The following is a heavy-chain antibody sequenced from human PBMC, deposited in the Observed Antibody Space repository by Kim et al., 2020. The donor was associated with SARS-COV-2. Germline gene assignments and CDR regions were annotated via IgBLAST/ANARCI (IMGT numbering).Heavy chain of an antibody. D-gene: IGHD2-2*01. CDR2: IGFNPTNT. V-gene: IGHV3-23*01. J-gene: IGHJ4*02. CDR3: AKGTTDIDY. Sequence: GGSLRLSCAASGFTFSSSGMTWVRQAPGKGLECVSAIGFNPTNTDYAVSAKGRFTISRDNSRSTLFLQMNSLRADDTAIYYCAKGTTDIDYWGRGTLVTVSS. CDR1: GFTFSSSG.